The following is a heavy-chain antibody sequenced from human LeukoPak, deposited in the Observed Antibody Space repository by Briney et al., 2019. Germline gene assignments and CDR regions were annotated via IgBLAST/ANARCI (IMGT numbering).Heavy chain of an antibody. CDR2: IYYSGST. CDR3: ARPMLIGGYDAFDI. J-gene: IGHJ3*02. D-gene: IGHD3-16*01. V-gene: IGHV4-39*07. Sequence: SETLSLTCTVSGGSISSSSYYWGWIRQPPGKGLEWIGSIYYSGSTNYNPSLKSRVTISVDTSKNQFSLKLSSVTAADTAVYYCARPMLIGGYDAFDIWGQGTMVTVSS. CDR1: GGSISSSSYY.